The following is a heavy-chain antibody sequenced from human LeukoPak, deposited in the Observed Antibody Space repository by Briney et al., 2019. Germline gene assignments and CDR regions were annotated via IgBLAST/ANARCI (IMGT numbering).Heavy chain of an antibody. CDR1: GGTFSSYA. D-gene: IGHD2-8*01. J-gene: IGHJ4*02. CDR2: IIPIFGTA. V-gene: IGHV1-69*01. CDR3: ARVIMSDYPTNFDY. Sequence: ASVKVSCKASGGTFSSYAISWVRQAPGQGLEWMGGIIPIFGTANYAQKFQGRVTITADESTSTAYMELSSLRSEDTAVYYCARVIMSDYPTNFDYWGQGTLVTVSS.